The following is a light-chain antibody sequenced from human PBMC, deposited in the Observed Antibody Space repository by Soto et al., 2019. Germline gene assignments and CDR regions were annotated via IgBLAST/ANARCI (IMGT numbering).Light chain of an antibody. Sequence: EIVLTQSPGTLSLSPGERATLSCRASQSVSTDLAWYQQIPGQAPRLLIYGASTRATGVPGRFSGSGSGTEFTLTISSLQSEDFAVYYCQQYNDWWTFGQGTKVDIK. J-gene: IGKJ1*01. CDR2: GAS. CDR3: QQYNDWWT. V-gene: IGKV3-15*01. CDR1: QSVSTD.